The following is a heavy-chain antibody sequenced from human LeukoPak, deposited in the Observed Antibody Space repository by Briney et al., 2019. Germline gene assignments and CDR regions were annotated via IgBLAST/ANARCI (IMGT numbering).Heavy chain of an antibody. CDR2: ISGSGGST. CDR1: GFTFSSYA. Sequence: QPGGSLRLSCAASGFTFSSYAMSWVRQAPGKGLEWVSAISGSGGSTYYADSVKGRFTISRDNSKNTLYLQMNSLRAEDTAVYYCAKDDDSQWELLWGYYFDYWGQGTLVTVSS. CDR3: AKDDDSQWELLWGYYFDY. V-gene: IGHV3-23*01. J-gene: IGHJ4*02. D-gene: IGHD1-26*01.